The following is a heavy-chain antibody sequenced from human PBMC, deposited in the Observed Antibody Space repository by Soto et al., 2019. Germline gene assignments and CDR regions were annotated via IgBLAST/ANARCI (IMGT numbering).Heavy chain of an antibody. CDR1: GGTFSSYA. Sequence: QVQLVQSGAEVKKPGSSVKVSCTASGGTFSSYAISWVRQAPGQGLEWMGGIIPIFGTANYAQKFQGRVTITADESTSTAYMELSSLRSEETAVYYCARRAYEQLGPHYYYGMDVWGQGTTVTVSS. D-gene: IGHD6-6*01. V-gene: IGHV1-69*01. J-gene: IGHJ6*02. CDR2: IIPIFGTA. CDR3: ARRAYEQLGPHYYYGMDV.